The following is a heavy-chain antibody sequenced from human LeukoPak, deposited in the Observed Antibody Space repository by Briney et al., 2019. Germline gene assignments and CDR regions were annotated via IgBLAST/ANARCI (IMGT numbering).Heavy chain of an antibody. D-gene: IGHD2-2*02. CDR1: GGTFSSYA. CDR2: IIPIFGTA. V-gene: IGHV1-69*01. CDR3: ARSPVVVVPAAIPSWFDP. Sequence: ASVKVSCKASGGTFSSYAISWVRQAPGQGLGWMGGIIPIFGTANYAQKFQGRVTITADESTSTAYMELSSLRSEDTAVYYCARSPVVVVPAAIPSWFDPWGQGTLVTVSS. J-gene: IGHJ5*02.